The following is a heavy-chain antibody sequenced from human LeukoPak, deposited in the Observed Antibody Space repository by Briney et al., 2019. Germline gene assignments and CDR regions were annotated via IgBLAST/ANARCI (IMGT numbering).Heavy chain of an antibody. CDR1: GYTFTSYG. Sequence: GASVKVSCKASGYTFTSYGISWVRQAPGQGLEWMGWISAYNGNTNYAQKLQGRVTMTTDTSTSTAYMELRSLRSDDTAVYYCARDRGVEMATITDYWGQGTLVTASS. CDR2: ISAYNGNT. V-gene: IGHV1-18*01. D-gene: IGHD5-24*01. CDR3: ARDRGVEMATITDY. J-gene: IGHJ4*02.